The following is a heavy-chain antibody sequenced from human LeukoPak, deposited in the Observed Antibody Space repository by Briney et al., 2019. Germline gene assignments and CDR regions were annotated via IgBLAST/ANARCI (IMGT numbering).Heavy chain of an antibody. CDR1: GFTFTNAY. CDR3: TTTLDYYYMDV. CDR2: IRSKTDGGTT. Sequence: GGSLRLSCAASGFTFTNAYMSWVRQAPGKGLEWVGRIRSKTDGGTTDYAAPVKGRFTISRDDSKNTLYLQMNSLKTEDTAVYYCTTTLDYYYMDVWGKGTTVTVSS. V-gene: IGHV3-15*01. J-gene: IGHJ6*03.